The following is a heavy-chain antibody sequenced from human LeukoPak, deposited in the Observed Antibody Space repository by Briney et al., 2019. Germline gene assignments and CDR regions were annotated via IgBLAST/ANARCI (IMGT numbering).Heavy chain of an antibody. CDR2: VNQDGNNK. Sequence: GGSLRLSCAASGFTFSGYWMTWVRQAPGKGLEWVANVNQDGNNKNYVESVKGRFTISRDNAKNSLYLQMNSLRAEDTAVYYCAEILGADEGADYWGPGTLVTVSS. J-gene: IGHJ4*02. CDR3: AEILGADEGADY. V-gene: IGHV3-7*01. CDR1: GFTFSGYW. D-gene: IGHD1-26*01.